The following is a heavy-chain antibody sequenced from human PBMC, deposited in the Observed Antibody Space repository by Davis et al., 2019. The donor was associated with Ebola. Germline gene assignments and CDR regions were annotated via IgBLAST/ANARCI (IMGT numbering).Heavy chain of an antibody. CDR3: ARALRFLEWGNWFDP. J-gene: IGHJ5*02. Sequence: ASVKVSCKASGYTFTSYGISWVRQAPGQGLEWMGWISAYNGNTNYAQKLQGRVTMTTDTSTSTAYMELRSLRSDDTAVYYCARALRFLEWGNWFDPWGQGTLVTVSS. V-gene: IGHV1-18*01. CDR1: GYTFTSYG. CDR2: ISAYNGNT. D-gene: IGHD3-3*01.